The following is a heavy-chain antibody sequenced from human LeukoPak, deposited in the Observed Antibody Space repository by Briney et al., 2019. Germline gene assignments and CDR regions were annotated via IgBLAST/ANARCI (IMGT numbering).Heavy chain of an antibody. CDR2: ISGSGGST. Sequence: GGSLRLSCAASGFTFSSYAMSWVRQAPGKGLEWVSAISGSGGSTYYADSVKGRFTISRDNSKNTLYLQMNSLRAEDTAVYYRARDLWNYVGFDYWGQGTLVTVSS. V-gene: IGHV3-23*01. J-gene: IGHJ4*02. D-gene: IGHD1-7*01. CDR3: ARDLWNYVGFDY. CDR1: GFTFSSYA.